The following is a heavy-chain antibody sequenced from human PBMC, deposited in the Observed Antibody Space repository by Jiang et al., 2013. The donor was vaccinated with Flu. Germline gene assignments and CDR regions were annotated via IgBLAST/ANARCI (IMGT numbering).Heavy chain of an antibody. CDR3: ARDRRRYCSGGSCGHFDI. V-gene: IGHV3-33*01. Sequence: VQLVESGGGVVQPGRSLRLSCAASGFTFSSYGMHWVRQAPGKGLEWVAVIWYDGSNKYYADSVKGRFTISRDNSKNTLYLQMNSLRAEDTAVYYCARDRRRYCSGGSCGHFDIWGQGTMVTVSS. J-gene: IGHJ3*02. D-gene: IGHD2-15*01. CDR2: IWYDGSNK. CDR1: GFTFSSYG.